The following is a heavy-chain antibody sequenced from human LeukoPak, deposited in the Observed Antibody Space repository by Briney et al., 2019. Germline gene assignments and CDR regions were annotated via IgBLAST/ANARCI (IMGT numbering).Heavy chain of an antibody. V-gene: IGHV4-39*07. CDR2: IYYSGST. CDR1: GGSISSSSYY. Sequence: SETLSLTCTVSGGSISSSSYYWGWIRQPPGKGLEWIGSIYYSGSTYYNPSLKSRVTISVDTSKNQFSLKLSSVTAADTAVYYCARETMVRGVIKAYYYMDVWGKGTTVTISS. D-gene: IGHD3-10*01. J-gene: IGHJ6*03. CDR3: ARETMVRGVIKAYYYMDV.